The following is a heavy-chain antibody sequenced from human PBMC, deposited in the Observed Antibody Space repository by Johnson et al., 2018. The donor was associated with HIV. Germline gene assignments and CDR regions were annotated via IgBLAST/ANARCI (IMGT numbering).Heavy chain of an antibody. V-gene: IGHV3-33*06. CDR2: IWYDGSNK. CDR3: AKELFTEREDDVFDF. D-gene: IGHD1-26*01. J-gene: IGHJ3*01. CDR1: GFTFSSYG. Sequence: QVQLVESGGGVVQPGRSLRLSCAASGFTFSSYGMHWVRQAPGKGLEWVAVIWYDGSNKYYADSVKGRFTISRDNSKNTLYLQMNSLRAEDTAVYYCAKELFTEREDDVFDFWGQGTMVTVSS.